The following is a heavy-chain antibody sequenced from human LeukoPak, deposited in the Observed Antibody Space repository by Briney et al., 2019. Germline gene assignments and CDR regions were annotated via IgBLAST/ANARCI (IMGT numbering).Heavy chain of an antibody. V-gene: IGHV3-66*01. CDR2: VYSGGTT. D-gene: IGHD6-19*01. Sequence: GSLRLSCAASGFTVSSNYMIWVRQAPGKGLEWVAIVYSGGTTYYAESVRGRFTISRDNSRNTVHLQMSSLRAEDTAVYFCADPGPYSSGWLDAFDVWGQGTMVTVSS. J-gene: IGHJ3*01. CDR1: GFTVSSNY. CDR3: ADPGPYSSGWLDAFDV.